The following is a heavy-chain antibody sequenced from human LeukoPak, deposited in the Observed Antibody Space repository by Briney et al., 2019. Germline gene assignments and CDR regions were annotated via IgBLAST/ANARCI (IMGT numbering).Heavy chain of an antibody. Sequence: GGSLRLSCAASGFTFSSYSMNWVRQAPGKGLEWVSSISSSSSYIYYADSVKGRFTISRDNAKSSLYLQMNSLRAEDTAVYYCARDKSSSWYFDYWGQGTLVTVSS. CDR3: ARDKSSSWYFDY. V-gene: IGHV3-21*01. CDR1: GFTFSSYS. D-gene: IGHD6-13*01. CDR2: ISSSSSYI. J-gene: IGHJ4*02.